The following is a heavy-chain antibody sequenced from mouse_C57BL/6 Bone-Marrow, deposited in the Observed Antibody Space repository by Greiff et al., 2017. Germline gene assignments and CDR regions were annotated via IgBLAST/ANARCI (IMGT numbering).Heavy chain of an antibody. D-gene: IGHD1-1*01. CDR1: GYSITSGYD. Sequence: EVQLVESGPGMVKPSQSLSLTCTVTGYSITSGYDWHWIRHFPGNKLEWMGYISYSGSTNYNPSLKSRISITHDTSKNHFFLKLNSVTTEDTATYYCARASYYYGSSWFAYWGQGTLVTVSA. CDR2: ISYSGST. J-gene: IGHJ3*01. V-gene: IGHV3-1*01. CDR3: ARASYYYGSSWFAY.